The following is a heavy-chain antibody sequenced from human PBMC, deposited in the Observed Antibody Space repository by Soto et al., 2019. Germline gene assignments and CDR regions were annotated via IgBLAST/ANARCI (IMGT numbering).Heavy chain of an antibody. CDR2: VSGSGGST. CDR1: GFTFNSYA. J-gene: IGHJ4*02. V-gene: IGHV3-23*01. D-gene: IGHD6-13*01. CDR3: AKDCRRLAVSGSAFDS. Sequence: GGSLRLSCAASGFTFNSYAMSWVRQAPGEGLEWVSAVSGSGGSTFYADSVKGRFTISRDNSKNTLYLQMNSLRAEDTAVYYCAKDCRRLAVSGSAFDSWGQGALVTVSS.